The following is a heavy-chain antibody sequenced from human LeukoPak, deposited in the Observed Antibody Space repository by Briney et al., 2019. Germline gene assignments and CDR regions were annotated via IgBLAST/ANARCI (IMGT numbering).Heavy chain of an antibody. CDR3: ARDGGVIRFGGQDV. V-gene: IGHV3-7*01. Sequence: PGGSLRLSCAASGFTLSNDWMSWVRQAPGKGLEWVANMNRDGSEKYYVDSIKGRFTISRDNAKNSVYLQMNRLRVEDTAVYYCARDGGVIRFGGQDVWGQGTTVTVS. D-gene: IGHD3-16*01. CDR2: MNRDGSEK. CDR1: GFTLSNDW. J-gene: IGHJ6*02.